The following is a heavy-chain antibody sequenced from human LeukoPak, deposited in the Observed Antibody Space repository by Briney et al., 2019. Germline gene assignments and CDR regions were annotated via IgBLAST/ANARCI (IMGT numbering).Heavy chain of an antibody. CDR3: ARGLRYFDWLLSASWFDR. CDR2: IYYSGST. CDR1: GGSISSGDYY. D-gene: IGHD3-9*01. Sequence: PSETLSLTCAVPGGSISSGDYYCSWIRQPPGKGLEWLGYIYYSGSTYYNPSLKSRVTISVDTSKNQFSLKLSSVTAADTAVYYCARGLRYFDWLLSASWFDRWGQGTLVTVSS. J-gene: IGHJ5*02. V-gene: IGHV4-30-4*01.